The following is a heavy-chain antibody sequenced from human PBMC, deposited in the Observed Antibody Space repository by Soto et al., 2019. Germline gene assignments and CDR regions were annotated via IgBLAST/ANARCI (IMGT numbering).Heavy chain of an antibody. CDR1: GYSFTSYW. D-gene: IGHD2-8*01. Sequence: PGESLKISCKGSGYSFTSYWIGWVRQMPGIGLGGMGIIYADVSDTRYSPSFPGQVTIAADKSIITAYLQLSSLKASDTAMYYCARVGHGPVDYWGQGTLVTVSS. CDR2: IYADVSDT. V-gene: IGHV5-51*01. CDR3: ARVGHGPVDY. J-gene: IGHJ4*02.